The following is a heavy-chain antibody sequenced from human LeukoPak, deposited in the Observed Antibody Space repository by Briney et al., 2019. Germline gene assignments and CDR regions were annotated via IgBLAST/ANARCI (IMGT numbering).Heavy chain of an antibody. CDR2: ISGSGGST. V-gene: IGHV3-23*01. D-gene: IGHD3-22*01. CDR3: AKCAPITMIVGGWFDP. J-gene: IGHJ5*02. Sequence: HPGGSLRLSCAASGFTFSSYGMSWVRQAPGKGLEWVSAISGSGGSTYYADSVKGRFTISRDNSKNTLYLQMNSLRAEDTAVYYCAKCAPITMIVGGWFDPWGQGTLVTVSS. CDR1: GFTFSSYG.